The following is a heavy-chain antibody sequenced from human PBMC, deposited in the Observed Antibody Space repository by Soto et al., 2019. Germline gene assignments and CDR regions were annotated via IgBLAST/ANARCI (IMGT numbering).Heavy chain of an antibody. V-gene: IGHV5-51*01. CDR2: IYPGDSDT. D-gene: IGHD2-15*01. Sequence: GESLKISCKGSGSTFTSYWIGWVRQMPGKGLEWMGIIYPGDSDTRYSPSFQGQVTISADKSISTAYLQWSSLKASDTAMYYCARRGRGYCSGGSCSDNWFDPWGQGTLVTVSS. CDR1: GSTFTSYW. CDR3: ARRGRGYCSGGSCSDNWFDP. J-gene: IGHJ5*02.